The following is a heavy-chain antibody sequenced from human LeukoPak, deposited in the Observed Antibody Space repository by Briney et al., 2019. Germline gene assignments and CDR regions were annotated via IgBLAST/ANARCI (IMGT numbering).Heavy chain of an antibody. CDR2: IKQDGSEK. CDR1: GFSVSGYW. Sequence: GGSLRLSCAVSGFSVSGYWMTWVRQAPGKGLEWVANIKQDGSEKNYVDSVKGRFTIFRDNAENSLFLQMNSLRVEDTAVYHCAREWQGGIAAAGTRIEGDYWGQGTLVAVSS. CDR3: AREWQGGIAAAGTRIEGDY. J-gene: IGHJ4*02. V-gene: IGHV3-7*01. D-gene: IGHD6-13*01.